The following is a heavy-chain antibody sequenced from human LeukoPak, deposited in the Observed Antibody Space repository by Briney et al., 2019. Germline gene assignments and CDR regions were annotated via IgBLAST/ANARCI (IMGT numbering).Heavy chain of an antibody. CDR1: GFTFSDYN. Sequence: PGGSLGLSCAASGFTFSDYNMNWVRQSPEKGLEWVSSITSGTTYIYYADSVRGRFTLSRDNAKNSLYLQMNSLRAEDTAVYYCARWPYSSSYYFDYWGQGTLVTVSS. CDR2: ITSGTTYI. J-gene: IGHJ4*02. CDR3: ARWPYSSSYYFDY. D-gene: IGHD6-6*01. V-gene: IGHV3-21*01.